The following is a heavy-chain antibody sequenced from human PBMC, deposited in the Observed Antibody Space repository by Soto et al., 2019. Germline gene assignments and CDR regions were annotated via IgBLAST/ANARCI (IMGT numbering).Heavy chain of an antibody. CDR1: GFTFNTYP. Sequence: GGSLRLSCATSGFTFNTYPMTWVRQAPGKGLEWVSSISSTAGRTSSYADSVKGRFAISRDFSDNTVYLQMNNLRVDDTAVYFCAKGVLSLHYGMEVWGQGTTVTVSS. J-gene: IGHJ6*02. V-gene: IGHV3-23*01. CDR2: ISSTAGRTS. D-gene: IGHD3-10*01. CDR3: AKGVLSLHYGMEV.